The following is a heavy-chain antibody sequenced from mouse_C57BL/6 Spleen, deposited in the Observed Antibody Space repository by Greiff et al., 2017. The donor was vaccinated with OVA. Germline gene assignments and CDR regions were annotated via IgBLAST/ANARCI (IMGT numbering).Heavy chain of an antibody. CDR3: ASAFIYYGYDRGNAMDY. V-gene: IGHV1-55*01. J-gene: IGHJ4*01. CDR1: GYTFTSYW. CDR2: IYPGSGST. D-gene: IGHD2-2*01. Sequence: QVQLQQSGAELVKPGASVKMSCKASGYTFTSYWITWVKQRPGQGLEWIGDIYPGSGSTNYNEKFKSKATLTVDTSSSTAYMQLSSLTSEDSAVYYCASAFIYYGYDRGNAMDYWGQGTSVTVSA.